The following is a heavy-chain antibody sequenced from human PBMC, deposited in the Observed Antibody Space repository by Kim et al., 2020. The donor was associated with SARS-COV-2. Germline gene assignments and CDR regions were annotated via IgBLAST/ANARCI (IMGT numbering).Heavy chain of an antibody. V-gene: IGHV3-74*01. CDR3: ARDEGLDTPEIKGFDR. J-gene: IGHJ4*02. D-gene: IGHD3-9*01. CDR1: GFTFSSYW. Sequence: GGSLRLSCAASGFTFSSYWMHWVRQAPGKGLEWVSSLNRDGSDTYYADSVRGRFTISRDNAKKTLYLQMNSLRAEETAVYYCARDEGLDTPEIKGFDRWGQGTLVTVSS. CDR2: LNRDGSDT.